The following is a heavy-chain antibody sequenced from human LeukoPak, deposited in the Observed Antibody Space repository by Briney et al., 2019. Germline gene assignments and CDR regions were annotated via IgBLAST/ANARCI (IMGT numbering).Heavy chain of an antibody. D-gene: IGHD3-3*01. Sequence: PGGSLRLSCVGSGFMFSDYYMSWIRQAPGKGLEWVSYISNDSVDKYYVDSVRGRFTTSRDNAKKSMYLQMSGLRVEDTAVYYCARRDWVSGAVRAFDIWGQGTMVTVSS. J-gene: IGHJ3*02. CDR2: ISNDSVDK. V-gene: IGHV3-11*04. CDR1: GFMFSDYY. CDR3: ARRDWVSGAVRAFDI.